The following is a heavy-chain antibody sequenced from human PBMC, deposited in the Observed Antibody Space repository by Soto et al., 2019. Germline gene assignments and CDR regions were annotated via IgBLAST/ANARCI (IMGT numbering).Heavy chain of an antibody. CDR3: AKLILTGYYPFDY. D-gene: IGHD3-9*01. Sequence: GGSLRLSCAASGFTFSSYGMHWVRQAPGKGLEWVAVISYDGSNKYYADSVKGRFTISRDNSKNTLYLQMNGLRAEDTAVYYCAKLILTGYYPFDYWGQGTLVTVSS. J-gene: IGHJ4*02. CDR1: GFTFSSYG. CDR2: ISYDGSNK. V-gene: IGHV3-30*18.